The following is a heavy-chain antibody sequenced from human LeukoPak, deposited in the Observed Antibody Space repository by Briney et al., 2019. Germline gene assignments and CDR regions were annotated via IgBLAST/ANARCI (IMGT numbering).Heavy chain of an antibody. Sequence: GGSLRLSCAASGFTFSSYAMHWVRQAPGKGLEWVAVISYDGSNKYYADSVKGRFTISRDNYKNTLYLQMNSLRAEDTAVYYCARGTPLYCGGDCYSGTFDYWGQGTLVTVSS. D-gene: IGHD2-21*02. V-gene: IGHV3-30*04. CDR1: GFTFSSYA. CDR2: ISYDGSNK. J-gene: IGHJ4*02. CDR3: ARGTPLYCGGDCYSGTFDY.